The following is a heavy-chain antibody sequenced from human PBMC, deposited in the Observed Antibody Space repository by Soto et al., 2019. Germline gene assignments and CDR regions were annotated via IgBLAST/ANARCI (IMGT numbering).Heavy chain of an antibody. V-gene: IGHV3-23*02. Sequence: GVLRLSCADSGFTFSSYAMKWVRQAPGKGLEWVSLSGEGDTPTYYEDPGKGRFTISRDNSGNTLFLEMKSLRAEDTAVYYCASYIPGVRYYGMDVWGQGTTVTSP. CDR2: SGEGDTPT. CDR1: GFTFSSYA. D-gene: IGHD2-2*01. J-gene: IGHJ6*02. CDR3: ASYIPGVRYYGMDV.